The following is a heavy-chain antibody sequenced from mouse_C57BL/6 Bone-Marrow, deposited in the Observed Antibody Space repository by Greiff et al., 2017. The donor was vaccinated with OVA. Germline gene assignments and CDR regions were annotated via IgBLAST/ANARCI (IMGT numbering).Heavy chain of an antibody. CDR2: IRNKANGYTT. Sequence: EVQLVESGGGLVQPGGSLSLSCAASGFTFTDYYMSWVRQPPGKALEWLGFIRNKANGYTTEYSASVQGRFTISRDNSQSILYLQMNTLGAEDSATYYCARHRWDKGLMDYWGQGTSVTVSS. CDR1: GFTFTDYY. CDR3: ARHRWDKGLMDY. D-gene: IGHD3-3*01. V-gene: IGHV7-3*01. J-gene: IGHJ4*01.